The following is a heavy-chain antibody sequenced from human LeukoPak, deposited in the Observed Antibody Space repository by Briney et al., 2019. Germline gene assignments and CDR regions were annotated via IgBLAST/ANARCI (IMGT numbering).Heavy chain of an antibody. CDR1: GGSVSSYD. CDR3: ARWDSGSYFLDY. J-gene: IGHJ4*02. D-gene: IGHD1-26*01. V-gene: IGHV4-59*02. Sequence: SETVSLTCTVSGGSVSSYDGNCIREPPGKGLEWIGYIYYSGRTHYNPSLKTRVTISVDTSKHQLSLKLHPVTAADTAVYYCARWDSGSYFLDYWGQGTMVTVSS. CDR2: IYYSGRT.